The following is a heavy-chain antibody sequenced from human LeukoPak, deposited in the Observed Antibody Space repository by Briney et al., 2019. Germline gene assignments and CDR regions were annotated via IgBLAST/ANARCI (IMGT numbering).Heavy chain of an antibody. V-gene: IGHV4-39*07. CDR2: IYYSGST. D-gene: IGHD4-23*01. CDR3: ARDNSIHERGWWFDP. Sequence: SETLSLTCTVSGGSISSSSYYWGWIRQPPGKGLEWIGSIYYSGSTYYNPSLKSRVTISVDTSKNQFSLKLSSVTAADPAVYYCARDNSIHERGWWFDPWGQGTLVTVSS. J-gene: IGHJ5*02. CDR1: GGSISSSSYY.